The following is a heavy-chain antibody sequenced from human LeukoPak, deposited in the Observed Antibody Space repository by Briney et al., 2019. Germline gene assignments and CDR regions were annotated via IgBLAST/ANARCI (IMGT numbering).Heavy chain of an antibody. V-gene: IGHV3-48*03. J-gene: IGHJ5*02. CDR3: TRGTGGSA. Sequence: GGSLRLSCAASGFTISSYEMNWVRQAPGKGLEWVSYISGGDTTIYYADSVRGRFTISRDNAKNSLYLQMNSLRAEDTALYYCTRGTGGSAWGQGTLVTVSS. CDR1: GFTISSYE. CDR2: ISGGDTTI. D-gene: IGHD2-15*01.